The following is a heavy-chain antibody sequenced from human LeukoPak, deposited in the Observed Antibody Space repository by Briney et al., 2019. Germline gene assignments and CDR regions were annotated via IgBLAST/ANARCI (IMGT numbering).Heavy chain of an antibody. CDR3: AKDIPVGTIIVVVPHGY. D-gene: IGHD3-22*01. Sequence: GGSLRLSCAASGFTFSSYSMNWVRQAPGKGLEWVSSISSSSSYIYYADSVKGRFTISRDNSKNTLHLQMNSLRADDTAVYYCAKDIPVGTIIVVVPHGYWGQGTLVTVSS. CDR2: ISSSSSYI. V-gene: IGHV3-21*04. J-gene: IGHJ4*02. CDR1: GFTFSSYS.